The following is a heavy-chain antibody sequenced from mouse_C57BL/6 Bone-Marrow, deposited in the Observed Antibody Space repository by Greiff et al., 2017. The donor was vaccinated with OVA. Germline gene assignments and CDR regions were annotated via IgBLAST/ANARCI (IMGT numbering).Heavy chain of an antibody. J-gene: IGHJ2*01. D-gene: IGHD1-1*01. V-gene: IGHV1-81*01. CDR2: IYPRSGNT. CDR3: ARGHYYGSSYDYFDY. CDR1: GYTFTSYG. Sequence: QVHVKQSGAELARPGASVKLSCKASGYTFTSYGISWVKQRTGQGLEWIGEIYPRSGNTYYNEKFKGKATLTADKSSSTAYMELRSLTSEDSAVYFCARGHYYGSSYDYFDYWGQGTTLTVSS.